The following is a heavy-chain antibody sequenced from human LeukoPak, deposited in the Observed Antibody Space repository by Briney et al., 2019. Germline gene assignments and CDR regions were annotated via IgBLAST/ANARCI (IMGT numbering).Heavy chain of an antibody. CDR2: IKSKTDGGKT. V-gene: IGHV3-15*01. J-gene: IGHJ4*02. D-gene: IGHD4-17*01. CDR3: TAHLDGGDYSFDY. Sequence: GGSLRLSCAASGFTFSNAWMSWVRQAPGKGLEWVGRIKSKTDGGKTDYAAPVKDRLTILRNDSKNTLYLQMNSLKTEDTAVYYCTAHLDGGDYSFDYWGQGTLVTVSS. CDR1: GFTFSNAW.